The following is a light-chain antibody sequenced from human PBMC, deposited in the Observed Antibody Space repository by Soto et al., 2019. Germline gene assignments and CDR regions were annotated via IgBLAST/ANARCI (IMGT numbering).Light chain of an antibody. Sequence: QSALTQPRSVSGSPGQSVTISCTGTSSDVGGYNYVSWYQQHPGKAPKLMIYDVSKRPSGVPDRFSGSKSDNTASLTISGLQAEDEADYYCCSYAGSSFWVFGGGTKLTVL. CDR2: DVS. CDR1: SSDVGGYNY. V-gene: IGLV2-11*01. J-gene: IGLJ3*02. CDR3: CSYAGSSFWV.